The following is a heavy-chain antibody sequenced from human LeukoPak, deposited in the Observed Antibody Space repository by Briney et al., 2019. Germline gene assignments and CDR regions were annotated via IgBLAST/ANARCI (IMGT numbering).Heavy chain of an antibody. CDR2: ISGRSESK. V-gene: IGHV3-48*01. CDR1: GFTFSTYS. D-gene: IGHD6-13*01. J-gene: IGHJ4*02. Sequence: GGSLRLSCAASGFTFSTYSMNWVRQAPGKGLEWVSYISGRSESKSYADSVKGRFTISRDNAKNSLYLQMNSLRVEDTALYYCARGRYSSTWGNFDYWGQGTLVTVSS. CDR3: ARGRYSSTWGNFDY.